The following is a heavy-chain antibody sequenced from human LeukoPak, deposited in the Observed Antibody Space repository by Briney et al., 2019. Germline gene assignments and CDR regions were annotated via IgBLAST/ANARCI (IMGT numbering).Heavy chain of an antibody. J-gene: IGHJ3*02. CDR2: IYHSGST. D-gene: IGHD6-13*01. CDR1: GGSISSGGYS. Sequence: SQTLSLTCAVSGGSISSGGYSWSWIRQPPGKGLEWIGYIYHSGSTYYNPSLKSRVTISVDRSKNQFSLKLSSVTAADTAVYYCARAGVYSSSWFPVYDAFDIWGQGTMVTVSS. CDR3: ARAGVYSSSWFPVYDAFDI. V-gene: IGHV4-30-2*01.